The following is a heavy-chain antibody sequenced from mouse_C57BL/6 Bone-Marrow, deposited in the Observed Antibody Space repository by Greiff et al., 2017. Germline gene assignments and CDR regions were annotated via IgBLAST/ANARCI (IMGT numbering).Heavy chain of an antibody. CDR1: GYSITSGYY. J-gene: IGHJ3*01. Sequence: ESGPGLVKPSQSLSLTCSVTGYSITSGYYWNWIRQFPGNKLEWMGYISYDGSNNYNPSLKNRISITRDTSKNQFFLKLNSVTTEDTATYDCAREWHYYGTAYWGQGTLVTVSA. D-gene: IGHD1-1*01. CDR3: AREWHYYGTAY. V-gene: IGHV3-6*01. CDR2: ISYDGSN.